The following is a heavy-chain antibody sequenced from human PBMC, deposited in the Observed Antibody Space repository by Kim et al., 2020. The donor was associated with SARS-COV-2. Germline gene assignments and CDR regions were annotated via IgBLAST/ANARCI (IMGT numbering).Heavy chain of an antibody. CDR2: IDPEDSYT. CDR1: GYTFTSYW. J-gene: IGHJ3*01. V-gene: IGHV5-10-1*01. CDR3: ATQDPFAV. Sequence: GESLKISCKGSGYTFTSYWINWLRQMPGKGLEWMGRIDPEDSYTNYSPSFEGHVTISVDKSMNTAYLELTSLKASDSGIYICATQDPFAVWGQGTMVTVSS.